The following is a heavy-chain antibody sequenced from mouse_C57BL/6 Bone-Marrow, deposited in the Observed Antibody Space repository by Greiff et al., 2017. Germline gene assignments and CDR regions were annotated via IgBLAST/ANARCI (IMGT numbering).Heavy chain of an antibody. D-gene: IGHD2-1*01. J-gene: IGHJ1*03. V-gene: IGHV7-3*01. CDR1: GFTFTDYY. Sequence: EVQGVESGGGLVQPGGSLSLSCAASGFTFTDYYMSWVRPPPGKALEWLGFIRNKANGYTTEYSASVKGRFTISRDNSQSILYLQMNALRAEDSATYYCARSYGNFWYFDVWGTGTTVTVSS. CDR2: IRNKANGYTT. CDR3: ARSYGNFWYFDV.